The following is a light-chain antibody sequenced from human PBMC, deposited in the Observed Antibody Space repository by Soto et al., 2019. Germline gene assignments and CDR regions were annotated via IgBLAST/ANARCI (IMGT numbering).Light chain of an antibody. CDR3: SSYATHRDVL. CDR1: SRDVGAYNY. CDR2: DVS. V-gene: IGLV2-14*01. Sequence: QSALTQPASVSGSPGQSITISCTGTSRDVGAYNYVSWFQQHPAKAPKLILYDVSSRPSGVSNRFSGSKSGNTASLTIAGLQAEDEADYFCSSYATHRDVLFGGGTKLTVL. J-gene: IGLJ2*01.